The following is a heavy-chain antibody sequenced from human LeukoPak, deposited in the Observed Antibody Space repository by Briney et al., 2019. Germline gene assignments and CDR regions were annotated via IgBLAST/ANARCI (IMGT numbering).Heavy chain of an antibody. V-gene: IGHV3-53*01. CDR3: AREWLRDYFDY. CDR2: IYSGGST. D-gene: IGHD5-12*01. J-gene: IGHJ4*02. CDR1: GFTVSSNY. Sequence: PGGSLRLSCAASGFTVSSNYMSWVRQAPGKGLEWVSVIYSGGSTYYADSVKGRFTISRDNSKNTLYLQMNSLRAEDTAVYYCAREWLRDYFDYWGQGTLVTVSS.